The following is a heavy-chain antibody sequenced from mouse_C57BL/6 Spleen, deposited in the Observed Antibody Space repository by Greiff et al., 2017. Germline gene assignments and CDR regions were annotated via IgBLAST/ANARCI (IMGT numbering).Heavy chain of an antibody. D-gene: IGHD2-5*01. V-gene: IGHV1-55*01. J-gene: IGHJ2*01. CDR3: AREGATIVKFFYFDY. CDR2: IYPGSGST. CDR1: GYTFTSYW. Sequence: QVHVKQPGAELVKPGASVKMSCKASGYTFTSYWITWVKQRPGQGLEWIGDIYPGSGSTNYNEKFKSKATLTVDTSSSTAYMQLSSLTSEDSAVYYCAREGATIVKFFYFDYWGQGTTLTVSS.